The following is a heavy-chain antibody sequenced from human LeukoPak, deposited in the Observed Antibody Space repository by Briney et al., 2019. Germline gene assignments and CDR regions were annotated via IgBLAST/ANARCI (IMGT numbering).Heavy chain of an antibody. Sequence: GGSLRLSCTAFGVTVSGKYLSWGRQTQGKGLEWVSVLYSGGNTYYTESLKGPFPLSRDNSKNTLYLQMNSLRVQDTAVYFCARVRPPYSYGHGPFHIWGRGTLVTVSS. CDR2: LYSGGNT. CDR3: ARVRPPYSYGHGPFHI. V-gene: IGHV3-53*01. CDR1: GVTVSGKY. J-gene: IGHJ4*02. D-gene: IGHD5-18*01.